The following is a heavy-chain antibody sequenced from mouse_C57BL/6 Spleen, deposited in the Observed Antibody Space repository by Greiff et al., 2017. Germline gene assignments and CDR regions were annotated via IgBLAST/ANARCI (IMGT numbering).Heavy chain of an antibody. V-gene: IGHV14-2*01. Sequence: EVKLVESGAELVKPGASVKLSCTASGFNITDYYMHWVKQRTEQGLEWIGRIDPEAGATPYAPKFPGTATITADTSSNTAYLQLSSLTSEDTAVYYCAENYYDSSYYIDYWGQGTTLTVAS. CDR2: IDPEAGAT. CDR1: GFNITDYY. CDR3: AENYYDSSYYIDY. J-gene: IGHJ2*01. D-gene: IGHD1-1*01.